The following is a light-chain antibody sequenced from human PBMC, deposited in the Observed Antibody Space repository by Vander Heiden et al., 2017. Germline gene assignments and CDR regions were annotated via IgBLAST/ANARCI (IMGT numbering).Light chain of an antibody. Sequence: QSALTQPASVSGSPGQSITISCTGTSSDVGTYNYVSWYQQHPGKAPKLMIYDVSARPSGVSNRFSGSKSGNTASLTISGLQAEDETDYYCSSWTSSSTLAFGGGTKLTGL. CDR1: SSDVGTYNY. CDR3: SSWTSSSTLA. CDR2: DVS. J-gene: IGLJ2*01. V-gene: IGLV2-14*03.